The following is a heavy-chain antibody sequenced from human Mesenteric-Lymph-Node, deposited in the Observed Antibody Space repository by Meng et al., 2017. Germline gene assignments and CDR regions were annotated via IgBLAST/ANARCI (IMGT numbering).Heavy chain of an antibody. CDR1: GYSISSGYY. Sequence: SETLSLTCAVSGYSISSGYYWGWIRQPPGKGLEWIGSIYHSGSTYYNPSLKSRVTISVDTSKNQFSLKLSSVTAADTAVYYCARESEVRGVITIHYYYYGMDVWGQGTTVTVSS. D-gene: IGHD3-10*01. CDR2: IYHSGST. J-gene: IGHJ6*02. CDR3: ARESEVRGVITIHYYYYGMDV. V-gene: IGHV4-38-2*02.